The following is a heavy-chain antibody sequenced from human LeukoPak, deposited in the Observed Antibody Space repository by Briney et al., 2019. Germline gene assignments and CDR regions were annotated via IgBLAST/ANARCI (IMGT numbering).Heavy chain of an antibody. CDR2: INPNSGGT. CDR1: GYTFTGYY. Sequence: GASVKVSCKASGYTFTGYYMHWVRQAPGQGLEWMGWINPNSGGTNYAQKFQGWVTMTEDTSTDTAYMELSSLRSEDTAVYYCATAQIVVVAPFDYWGQGTLVTVSS. CDR3: ATAQIVVVAPFDY. J-gene: IGHJ4*02. D-gene: IGHD2-15*01. V-gene: IGHV1-2*04.